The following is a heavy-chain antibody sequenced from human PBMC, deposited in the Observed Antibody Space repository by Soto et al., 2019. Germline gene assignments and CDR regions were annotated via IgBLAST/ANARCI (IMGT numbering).Heavy chain of an antibody. CDR3: AKGQDIVLMVYARQDFDI. CDR2: ISYDGSNK. V-gene: IGHV3-30*18. Sequence: GGSLRLSCAASGFTFISYGMHWVRQAPGKGLEWVAVISYDGSNKYYADSVKGRFTISRDNSKNTLYLQMNSLRAEDTAVYYCAKGQDIVLMVYARQDFDIWGQGTMVTVSS. D-gene: IGHD2-8*01. CDR1: GFTFISYG. J-gene: IGHJ3*02.